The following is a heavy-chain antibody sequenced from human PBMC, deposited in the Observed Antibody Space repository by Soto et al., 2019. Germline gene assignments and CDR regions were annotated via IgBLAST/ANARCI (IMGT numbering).Heavy chain of an antibody. D-gene: IGHD6-19*01. Sequence: PSETLSLTCTGSGGSISSSSYYWGWIRQPPGKGLGWIGSIYYSGSTYYNPSLKSRVTISVDTSKNQFSLKLSSVTAADTAVYYCARLYSSGWYQDYWGQGTLVTVSS. CDR2: IYYSGST. V-gene: IGHV4-39*01. CDR1: GGSISSSSYY. J-gene: IGHJ4*02. CDR3: ARLYSSGWYQDY.